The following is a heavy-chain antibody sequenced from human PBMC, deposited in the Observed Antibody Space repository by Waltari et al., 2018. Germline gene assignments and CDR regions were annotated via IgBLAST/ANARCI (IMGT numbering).Heavy chain of an antibody. Sequence: EVQLVESGGGLVQPGGSLRLSCAASGFTFSSYEMNWVRQAPGKGLEWVSYISSSGSTRYYADSVKGRFTIARDNSKNTLYLQMNSLRAEDTAVYYCAKVASGSVPGSAFDIWGQGTMVTVSS. CDR3: AKVASGSVPGSAFDI. V-gene: IGHV3-48*03. J-gene: IGHJ3*02. CDR2: ISSSGSTR. D-gene: IGHD1-26*01. CDR1: GFTFSSYE.